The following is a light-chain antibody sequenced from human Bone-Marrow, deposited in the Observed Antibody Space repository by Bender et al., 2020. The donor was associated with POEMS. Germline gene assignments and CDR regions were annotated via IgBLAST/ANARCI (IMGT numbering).Light chain of an antibody. CDR3: NSYTTLKTYV. CDR1: SSDVGSYNH. J-gene: IGLJ1*01. V-gene: IGLV2-14*01. CDR2: EVS. Sequence: QSALTQPRSVSGSPGQSITISCTGTSSDVGSYNHVSWYKHHPGKVPQLLLYEVSNRPSEVSNRFSGSKSGNTASLTISGLQVEDEADYYCNSYTTLKTYVFGSGTKVTVL.